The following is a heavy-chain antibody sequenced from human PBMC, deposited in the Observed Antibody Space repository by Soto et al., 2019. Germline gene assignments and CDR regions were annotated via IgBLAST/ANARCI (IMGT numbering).Heavy chain of an antibody. CDR1: GYTFTSYG. Sequence: QVQLVQSGAEVKKPGASVKVSCKASGYTFTSYGISWVRQAPGQGLEWMGWISAYNGNTNYAQKLQGRVTMTTDTSTSTSYMELRSLRSDDTAVYYCARDSPGYSYGHPLGYWGQGTLVTVSS. CDR2: ISAYNGNT. CDR3: ARDSPGYSYGHPLGY. V-gene: IGHV1-18*04. D-gene: IGHD5-18*01. J-gene: IGHJ4*02.